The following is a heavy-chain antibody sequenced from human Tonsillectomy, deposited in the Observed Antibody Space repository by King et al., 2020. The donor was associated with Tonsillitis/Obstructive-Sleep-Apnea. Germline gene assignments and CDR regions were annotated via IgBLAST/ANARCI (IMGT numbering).Heavy chain of an antibody. D-gene: IGHD6-6*01. CDR2: ISSSGSTI. V-gene: IGHV3-48*03. Sequence: VQLVESGGGLVQPGGSLRLSCAASGFTFSSYEMNWVRQAPGKGLEGVSYISSSGSTIYYADSVKGRFTISRDNAKNSLYLQMNSLRAEDTAVYYCARGGIAARPLDYWGQGTLVTVSS. CDR1: GFTFSSYE. CDR3: ARGGIAARPLDY. J-gene: IGHJ4*02.